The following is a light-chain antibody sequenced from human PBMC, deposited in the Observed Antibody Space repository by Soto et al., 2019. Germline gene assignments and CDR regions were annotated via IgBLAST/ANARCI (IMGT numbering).Light chain of an antibody. Sequence: DIQVTQWPSSLSASVGDRVTITCQASQSISSWLAWYQQKPGKAPKLLIYAASSLQSGVPSRFSGSGSGTYFNLTISSLQTEDFATYYCQQSYSTPLTFGQGTKVDIK. CDR1: QSISSW. V-gene: IGKV1-39*01. J-gene: IGKJ1*01. CDR3: QQSYSTPLT. CDR2: AAS.